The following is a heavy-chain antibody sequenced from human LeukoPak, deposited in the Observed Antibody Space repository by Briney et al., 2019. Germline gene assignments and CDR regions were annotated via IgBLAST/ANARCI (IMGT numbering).Heavy chain of an antibody. CDR1: GFTVSSNY. J-gene: IGHJ4*02. CDR3: ATIAARRFDY. Sequence: PGGSLRLSCAASGFTVSSNYLSWDRQAPGKGLEWVSVIFSGGSTYYADSVKGRFTLSRDNSRNTLYLQMNSLRAEDTAVYYCATIAARRFDYWGQGALVTVSS. V-gene: IGHV3-66*01. CDR2: IFSGGST. D-gene: IGHD6-6*01.